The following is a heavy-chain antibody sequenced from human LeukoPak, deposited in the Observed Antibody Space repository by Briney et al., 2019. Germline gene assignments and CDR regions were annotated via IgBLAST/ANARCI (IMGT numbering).Heavy chain of an antibody. V-gene: IGHV3-7*01. CDR1: GFSFSSYW. CDR2: INQNGSEK. Sequence: PGGSLRLSCAASGFSFSSYWMSRVRQAPGKGLEGVANINQNGSEKYYVDSVKGRFTISRDNAKKSLYLQMNSLRVEDTAVYYCARDWGAYYYDVSGYYPFDYWGQGTLVTVSS. D-gene: IGHD3-22*01. CDR3: ARDWGAYYYDVSGYYPFDY. J-gene: IGHJ4*02.